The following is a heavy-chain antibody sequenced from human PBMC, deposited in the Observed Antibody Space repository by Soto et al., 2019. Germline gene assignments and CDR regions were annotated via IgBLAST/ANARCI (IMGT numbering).Heavy chain of an antibody. CDR2: INPNSGGT. CDR1: GYTFTGYY. J-gene: IGHJ4*02. Sequence: ASVKVSCKASGYTFTGYYMHWVRQAPGQGLEWMGWINPNSGGTNYAQKFQGWVTMTRDTSISTAYMELSRLRSDDTAVYYCARDGYYCSGGSCYSPFDYWDQGTLVTVSS. CDR3: ARDGYYCSGGSCYSPFDY. D-gene: IGHD2-15*01. V-gene: IGHV1-2*04.